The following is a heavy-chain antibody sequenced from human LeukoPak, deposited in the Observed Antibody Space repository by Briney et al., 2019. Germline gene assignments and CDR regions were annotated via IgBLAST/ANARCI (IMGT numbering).Heavy chain of an antibody. J-gene: IGHJ5*02. Sequence: GASVKVSRKASGYTFSSYVMNWVRQAPGQGLGWMGRINTNTGNPTYAQGFTGRFVFSLDTSVSTAYLQISSLKAEDTAVYYCARGVVVVAATQDWFHPWGQGTLVTVSS. D-gene: IGHD2-15*01. CDR3: ARGVVVVAATQDWFHP. V-gene: IGHV7-4-1*02. CDR2: INTNTGNP. CDR1: GYTFSSYV.